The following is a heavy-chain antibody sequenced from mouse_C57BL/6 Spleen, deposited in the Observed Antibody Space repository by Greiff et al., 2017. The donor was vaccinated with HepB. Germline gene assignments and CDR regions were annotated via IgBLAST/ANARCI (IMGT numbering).Heavy chain of an antibody. Sequence: VQLKESGGGLVKPGGSLKLSCAASGFTFSSYTMSWVRQTPEKRLEWVATISGGGGNTYYPDSVKGRFTISRDNAKNTLYLQMSSLRSEDTALYYCARDGNYEGFAYWGQGTLVTVSA. CDR1: GFTFSSYT. D-gene: IGHD2-1*01. CDR3: ARDGNYEGFAY. J-gene: IGHJ3*01. CDR2: ISGGGGNT. V-gene: IGHV5-9*01.